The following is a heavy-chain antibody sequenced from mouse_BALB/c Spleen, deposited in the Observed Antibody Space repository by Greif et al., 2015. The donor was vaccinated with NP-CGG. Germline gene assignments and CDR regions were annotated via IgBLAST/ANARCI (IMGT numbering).Heavy chain of an antibody. CDR3: AREEFITTVVADY. CDR2: INPYNGAT. D-gene: IGHD1-1*01. J-gene: IGHJ2*01. CDR1: GYSFTGYY. V-gene: IGHV1-31*01. Sequence: EVQLQQSGPELVKPGASVKISCKASGYSFTGYYMHWVKQSHVKSLEWIGRINPYNGATSYNQNFKDKASLTVDKSSSTAYMELHSLTSEDSAVYYCAREEFITTVVADYWGQGTTLTVSS.